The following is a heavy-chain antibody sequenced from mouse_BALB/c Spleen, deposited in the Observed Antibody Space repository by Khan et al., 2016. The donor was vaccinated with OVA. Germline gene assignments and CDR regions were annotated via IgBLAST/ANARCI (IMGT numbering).Heavy chain of an antibody. Sequence: DLVKPGASVKLSCKASGYTFTSYWINWIKQRTGQGLEWIGRIAPGSGSTSYNEMFKNKAILTVDTFSSTAYIQFSSLSSEDSAVFFCAISNYYGSGLYGIDYWGQGTSVTVSS. J-gene: IGHJ4*01. CDR2: IAPGSGST. D-gene: IGHD1-1*01. CDR3: AISNYYGSGLYGIDY. CDR1: GYTFTSYW. V-gene: IGHV1S41*01.